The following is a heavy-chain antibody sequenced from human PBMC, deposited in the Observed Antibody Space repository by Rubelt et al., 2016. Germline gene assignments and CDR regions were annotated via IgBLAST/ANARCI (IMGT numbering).Heavy chain of an antibody. CDR1: GYTFTNYG. CDR3: ARDTGSATFEY. J-gene: IGHJ4*02. V-gene: IGHV1-18*01. D-gene: IGHD3-10*01. Sequence: QVQLVQSGAEMKKPGASVKVSCKASGYTFTNYGFSWVRQAPGQGLEWMGWVSGYNGNTNYGRRFEDRVTMTTDKSTTTAYLELRSLRSDDSAVYYCARDTGSATFEYWGQGALVTVSS. CDR2: VSGYNGNT.